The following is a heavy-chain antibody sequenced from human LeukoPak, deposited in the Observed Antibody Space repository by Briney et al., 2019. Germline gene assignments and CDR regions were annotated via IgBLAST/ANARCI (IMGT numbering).Heavy chain of an antibody. CDR2: INSAGST. J-gene: IGHJ4*02. CDR1: GFTFSSYA. CDR3: AKDQNTVATAPFDY. Sequence: PGGSLRLSCAASGFTFSSYAMSWVRQAPGKGLEWVSAINSAGSTYYGDSVGGRFTISRDNSKNVLHLQMNSLRAEDTALYYCAKDQNTVATAPFDYWGLGTLVTVSS. V-gene: IGHV3-23*01. D-gene: IGHD4-17*01.